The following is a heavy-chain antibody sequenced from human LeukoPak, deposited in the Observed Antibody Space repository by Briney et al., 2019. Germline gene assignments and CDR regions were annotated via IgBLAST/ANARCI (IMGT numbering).Heavy chain of an antibody. V-gene: IGHV4-34*01. Sequence: PSETLSLTCAVYGGSFSGYYWSWIRQPPGKGLEWIGEINHSGSTNYNPSLKSRVTISVDTSKNQFSLKLSSVTAADTAAYYCARITTMVRGVSPWFDPWGQGTLVTVSS. CDR1: GGSFSGYY. CDR2: INHSGST. CDR3: ARITTMVRGVSPWFDP. J-gene: IGHJ5*02. D-gene: IGHD3-10*01.